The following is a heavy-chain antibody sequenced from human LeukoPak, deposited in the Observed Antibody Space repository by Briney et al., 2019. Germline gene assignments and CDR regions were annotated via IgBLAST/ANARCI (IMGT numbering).Heavy chain of an antibody. D-gene: IGHD3-10*01. CDR3: ARRRVTVVRGVDVTSYYFDY. Sequence: GGSLRLSCAASGFTFDDYGMSWVRQAPGKGLEWVSGINWNGGSTGYADSVKGRFTISRDNAKNSLFLQMNSLRAEDTALYYCARRRVTVVRGVDVTSYYFDYWGQGTLVTVSS. CDR1: GFTFDDYG. CDR2: INWNGGST. J-gene: IGHJ4*02. V-gene: IGHV3-20*04.